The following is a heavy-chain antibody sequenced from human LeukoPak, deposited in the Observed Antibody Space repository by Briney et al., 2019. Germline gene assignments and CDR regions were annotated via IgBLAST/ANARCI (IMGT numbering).Heavy chain of an antibody. CDR1: GYTFSSYG. J-gene: IGHJ4*02. D-gene: IGHD5-12*01. CDR3: ARSSLGTITAGPFDY. CDR2: ISDYNGNT. V-gene: IGHV1-18*01. Sequence: RASVKVSCKASGYTFSSYGIAWVRQAPGQGLEWMGWISDYNGNTNYAQKLQGRVSMTTDTSTTTAYMELRSLTTDDAALYYCARSSLGTITAGPFDYWGQGTLVTVSS.